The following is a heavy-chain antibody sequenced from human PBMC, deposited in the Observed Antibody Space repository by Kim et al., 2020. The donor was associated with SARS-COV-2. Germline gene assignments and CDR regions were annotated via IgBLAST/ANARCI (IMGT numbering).Heavy chain of an antibody. CDR3: ARGHYVLDY. CDR1: GFTFSDHY. V-gene: IGHV3-11*01. Sequence: GGSLRLSCAASGFTFSDHYMSWIRQAPGKGLEWVSYIGSSGGPIYYADSVKGRFTISRDNAKNSLYLQMNSLRAEDTAVYYCARGHYVLDYWGQGTLVTV. D-gene: IGHD3-10*02. CDR2: IGSSGGPI. J-gene: IGHJ4*02.